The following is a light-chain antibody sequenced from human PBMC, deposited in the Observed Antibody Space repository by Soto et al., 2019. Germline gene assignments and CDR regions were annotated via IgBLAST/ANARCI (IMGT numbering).Light chain of an antibody. V-gene: IGKV3-15*01. Sequence: EIVMTQSPATLSVSPGERATLSCRASQSVSSNLAWYQQKPGQAPRLLIYGTSTRATGIPARFSGSGSGTDFALTISSLQYEDFAVYYCQQYNNWLPYTFGQGTKLEIK. CDR2: GTS. J-gene: IGKJ2*01. CDR3: QQYNNWLPYT. CDR1: QSVSSN.